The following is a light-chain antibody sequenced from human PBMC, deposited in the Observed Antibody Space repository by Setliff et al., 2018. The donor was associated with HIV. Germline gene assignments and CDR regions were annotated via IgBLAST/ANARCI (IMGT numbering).Light chain of an antibody. J-gene: IGLJ1*01. CDR1: SSDVGGYNY. Sequence: QSVLTQPASVSGSPGQSITISCTGTSSDVGGYNYVSWYQQHPGKAPKLMIYDASNRPSGVSIRFSGSKSGNTASLTISGLQAEDEADYYCSSYTSSSTLVFGTGTKVTVL. V-gene: IGLV2-14*03. CDR3: SSYTSSSTLV. CDR2: DAS.